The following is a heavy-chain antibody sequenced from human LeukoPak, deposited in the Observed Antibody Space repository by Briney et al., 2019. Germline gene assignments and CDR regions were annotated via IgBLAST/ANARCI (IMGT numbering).Heavy chain of an antibody. J-gene: IGHJ4*02. Sequence: GGSLRLSCAASGFTFSSYEMNWVRQAPGKGLEWVSYISSSGSTIYYADSVKGRFTISRDNAKNTLYLQMNSLRADDTAVYYCARRAGAYSHPYDYWGQGTLVTVSS. CDR1: GFTFSSYE. V-gene: IGHV3-48*03. CDR2: ISSSGSTI. CDR3: ARRAGAYSHPYDY. D-gene: IGHD4/OR15-4a*01.